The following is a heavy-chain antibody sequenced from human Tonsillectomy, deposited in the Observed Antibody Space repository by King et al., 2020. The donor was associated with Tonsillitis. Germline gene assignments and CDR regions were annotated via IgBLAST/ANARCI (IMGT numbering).Heavy chain of an antibody. CDR1: GFTFNNAW. V-gene: IGHV3-15*01. CDR2: IKRKIDGGTT. Sequence: QLVQSGGGSVRPGGSVRLSCAASGFTFNNAWMSWVRQAPGKGLEWVGLIKRKIDGGTTDYATPVKGRFTISRDDSKNTLYLQMNSLKTEDTAVYYCTTLGYFYYSYDYWGQGTLVSVSS. CDR3: TTLGYFYYSYDY. D-gene: IGHD3-22*01. J-gene: IGHJ4*02.